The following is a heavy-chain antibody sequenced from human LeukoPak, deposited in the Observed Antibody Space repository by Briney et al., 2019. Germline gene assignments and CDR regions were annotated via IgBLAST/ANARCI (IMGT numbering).Heavy chain of an antibody. Sequence: SETLSLTCTVSGGSISSSSYYWGWIRQPPGKGLEWIGSIYYSGSTYYNPSLKSRVTISVDTSKNQFSLKLSSVTAADTAVYYCARTLLFRRDYYYGMDVWGQGTTVTVSS. CDR2: IYYSGST. CDR1: GGSISSSSYY. J-gene: IGHJ6*02. V-gene: IGHV4-39*01. D-gene: IGHD2-21*01. CDR3: ARTLLFRRDYYYGMDV.